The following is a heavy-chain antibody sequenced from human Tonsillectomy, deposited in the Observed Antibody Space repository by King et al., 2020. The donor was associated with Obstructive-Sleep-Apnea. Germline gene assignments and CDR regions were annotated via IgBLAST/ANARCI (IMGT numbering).Heavy chain of an antibody. CDR1: GGSISSSSYY. CDR2: IYYSGST. D-gene: IGHD2-2*01. V-gene: IGHV4-39*07. J-gene: IGHJ4*02. CDR3: AGERYCSSTGCYVDY. Sequence: QLQESGPGLVKPSETLSLTCTVSGGSISSSSYYWGWIRQPPGKGLEWIGSIYYSGSTYYNPSLKSRVTISVDTSKNQFSLKLSSVTAADTAVYYCAGERYCSSTGCYVDYWGQGTLVTVSS.